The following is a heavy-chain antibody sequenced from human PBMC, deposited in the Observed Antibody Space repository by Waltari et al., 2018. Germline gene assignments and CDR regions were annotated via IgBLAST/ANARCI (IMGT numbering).Heavy chain of an antibody. V-gene: IGHV3-30*04. CDR2: TSYDGTNT. D-gene: IGHD2-15*01. Sequence: QVQLVQSGGGVLQPGRSLRLSCAGSGFTFSLYAIHWVRQSPGKGLEWVAFTSYDGTNTHYADSVRGRFSISRDNSENTVDLQINRIRTADAAIYYCAREGRFCSGASCFSAYYLDYWGRGSLVTVSS. J-gene: IGHJ4*02. CDR3: AREGRFCSGASCFSAYYLDY. CDR1: GFTFSLYA.